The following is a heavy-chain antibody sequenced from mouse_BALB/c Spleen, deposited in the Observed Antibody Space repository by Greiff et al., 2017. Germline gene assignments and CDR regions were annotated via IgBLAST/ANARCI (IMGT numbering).Heavy chain of an antibody. CDR2: IWAGGST. Sequence: VHLVESVPGLVAPSQSLSITCTVSGFSLTSYGVHWVRQPPGKGLEWLGVIWAGGSTNYNSALMSRLSISKDNSKSQVFLKMNSLQTDDTAMYYCARAGFAYWGQGTLVTVSA. CDR3: ARAGFAY. J-gene: IGHJ3*01. CDR1: GFSLTSYG. V-gene: IGHV2-9*02.